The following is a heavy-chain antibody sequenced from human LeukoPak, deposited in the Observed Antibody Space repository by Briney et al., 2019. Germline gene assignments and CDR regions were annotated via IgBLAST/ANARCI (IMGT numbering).Heavy chain of an antibody. CDR2: FKSKDDGGTT. Sequence: GGSLRLSCAASGFTFSNAWMSWVRQAPGKGLEWVGRFKSKDDGGTTDYAAPVKGRFTISRDDSKNTLFLQMNSLRAEDTALYYCVRDISGYYFDYWGQGALVTVSS. V-gene: IGHV3-15*01. D-gene: IGHD3-22*01. J-gene: IGHJ4*02. CDR3: VRDISGYYFDY. CDR1: GFTFSNAW.